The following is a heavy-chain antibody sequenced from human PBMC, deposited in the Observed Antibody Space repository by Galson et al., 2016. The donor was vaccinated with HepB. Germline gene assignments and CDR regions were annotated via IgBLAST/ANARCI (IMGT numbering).Heavy chain of an antibody. CDR2: IYSGGST. CDR1: GFTVSSDY. D-gene: IGHD3-9*01. J-gene: IGHJ4*02. Sequence: SLRLSCAASGFTVSSDYMSWVRQAPGKGLEWVSVIYSGGSTFYADSVKGRFTISRDNSKNTLYLQMNSLRAEDKAVYYCARRGSDYDLLTGYNYYFGQWGQGTLVTVSS. V-gene: IGHV3-53*01. CDR3: ARRGSDYDLLTGYNYYFGQ.